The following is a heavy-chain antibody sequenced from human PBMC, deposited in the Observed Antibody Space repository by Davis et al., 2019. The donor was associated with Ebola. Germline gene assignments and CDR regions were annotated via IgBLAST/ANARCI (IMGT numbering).Heavy chain of an antibody. J-gene: IGHJ4*02. CDR1: GSSISSHY. V-gene: IGHV4-59*11. CDR2: IYYSGST. D-gene: IGHD3-10*01. CDR3: ARAGEYYGSGSYYKV. Sequence: PSETLSLTCTVSGSSISSHYWSWIRQPPGKGLEWIGYIYYSGSTNYNPSLKSRVTISVDTSKNQFSLKLSSVTAADTAVYYCARAGEYYGSGSYYKVWGQGTLVTVSS.